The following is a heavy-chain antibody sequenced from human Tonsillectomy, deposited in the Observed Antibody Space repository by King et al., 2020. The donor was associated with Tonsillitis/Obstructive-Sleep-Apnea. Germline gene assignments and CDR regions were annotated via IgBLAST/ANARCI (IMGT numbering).Heavy chain of an antibody. CDR1: GYTFIGYY. Sequence: VQLVQSGAEVKKPGASVKVSCKASGYTFIGYYMHWVRQAPGQGLEWMGWINPNSGGTQYAQKFQGWVTMTRDTSISTAYMEVSRLRYDDTAVYYCARWGFGESFDYWGQGTLVTVSS. J-gene: IGHJ4*02. D-gene: IGHD3-10*01. CDR2: INPNSGGT. V-gene: IGHV1-2*04. CDR3: ARWGFGESFDY.